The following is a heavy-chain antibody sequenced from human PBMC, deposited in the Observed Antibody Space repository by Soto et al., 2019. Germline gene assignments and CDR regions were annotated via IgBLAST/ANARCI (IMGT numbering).Heavy chain of an antibody. CDR2: IIPIFGTA. V-gene: IGHV1-69*06. CDR3: ARSTGITGTTGAYYYYGMDV. J-gene: IGHJ6*02. Sequence: SVKVSCKASGGTFSSYAISWVRQAPGQGLEWMGGIIPIFGTANYAQKFQGRVTITADKSTSTAYMELSSLRSEDTAVYYCARSTGITGTTGAYYYYGMDVWGQGTTVTVSS. CDR1: GGTFSSYA. D-gene: IGHD1-7*01.